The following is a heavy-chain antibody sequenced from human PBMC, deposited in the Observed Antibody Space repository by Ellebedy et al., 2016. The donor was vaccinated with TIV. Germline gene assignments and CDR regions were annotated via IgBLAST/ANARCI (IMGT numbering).Heavy chain of an antibody. V-gene: IGHV3-7*01. D-gene: IGHD3-3*01. J-gene: IGHJ4*03. CDR2: IKQDGSEK. Sequence: PGGSLRLSCAASGFTFSNYWMSWVRQAPGKGLEWVANIKQDGSEKWYVDSVKGRFTISRDNAKNALYLQMSSLRAEDTAVYYCARDQEWAYPGSTRFDYWGQGTLVTVSS. CDR3: ARDQEWAYPGSTRFDY. CDR1: GFTFSNYW.